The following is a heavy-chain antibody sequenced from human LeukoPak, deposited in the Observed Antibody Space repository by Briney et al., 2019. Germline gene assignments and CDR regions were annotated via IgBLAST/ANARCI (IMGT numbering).Heavy chain of an antibody. CDR2: ISASGSST. Sequence: PGGSLRLSCAASGLAFSTYSMSWVRQAPGKGLYWVSGISASGSSTYYADSVKGRFTISRDNSKNTLYLQMNSLRAEDTAVYYCARDLGWLQRNNGLDYWGQGTLVTVSS. D-gene: IGHD5-24*01. J-gene: IGHJ4*02. CDR1: GLAFSTYS. V-gene: IGHV3-23*01. CDR3: ARDLGWLQRNNGLDY.